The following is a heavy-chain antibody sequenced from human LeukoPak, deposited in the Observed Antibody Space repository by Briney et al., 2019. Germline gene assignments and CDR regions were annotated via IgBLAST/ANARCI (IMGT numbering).Heavy chain of an antibody. CDR3: ARAEHYCSSTSCYYYYGMDV. J-gene: IGHJ6*02. Sequence: GASVKVSCKASGYTFTSYYMHWVRQAPGQGLEWMGIINPSGGSTSYAQKFQGRVTMTRDTSTGTVYMELSSLRSEDTAVYYCARAEHYCSSTSCYYYYGMDVWGQGTTVTVSS. D-gene: IGHD2-2*01. CDR2: INPSGGST. V-gene: IGHV1-46*01. CDR1: GYTFTSYY.